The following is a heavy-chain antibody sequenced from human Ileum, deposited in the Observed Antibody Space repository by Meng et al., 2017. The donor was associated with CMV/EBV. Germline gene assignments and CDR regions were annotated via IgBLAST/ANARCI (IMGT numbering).Heavy chain of an antibody. V-gene: IGHV4-30-4*08. D-gene: IGHD4-23*01. CDR3: ARQIYGGNSREYYFDY. J-gene: IGHJ4*02. Sequence: QGPRQESGPGLRRPPQPLSLTCIVPGGSISSGDYYWSWIRQPPGKGLEWIGYIYYSGSTYYNPSLKSRLTISLDTSKNQFSLKLSSVTAADTGVYYCARQIYGGNSREYYFDYWGQGTLVTVSS. CDR2: IYYSGST. CDR1: GGSISSGDYY.